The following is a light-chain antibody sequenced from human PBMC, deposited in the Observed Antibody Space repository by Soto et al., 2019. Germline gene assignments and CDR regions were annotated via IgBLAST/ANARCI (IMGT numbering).Light chain of an antibody. Sequence: DIVLTQSPGTLSLSPGERATLSCRASQSVSSSYFAWYQQKPGQAPRLLIYAASRRASGIPDRFSGSGSGTDFTLTINRLEPEDFAVHYCQQYGALPYTFGQGTKVDIK. V-gene: IGKV3-20*01. CDR2: AAS. CDR3: QQYGALPYT. J-gene: IGKJ2*01. CDR1: QSVSSSY.